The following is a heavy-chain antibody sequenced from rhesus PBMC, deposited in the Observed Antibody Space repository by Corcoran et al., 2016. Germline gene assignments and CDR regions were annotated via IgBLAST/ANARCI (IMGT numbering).Heavy chain of an antibody. CDR2: IYGSGGGT. Sequence: QVQLQESGPGLVKPLETLSLTRAVSGGSISDDYYWSWIRQPPGKGLEWIGYIYGSGGGTNYNPSLDNRVTISKDTSKNQFSLKLSSVTAADTAVYYCARDGRITGTTTFDYWGQGVLVTVSS. CDR1: GGSISDDYY. J-gene: IGHJ4*01. CDR3: ARDGRITGTTTFDY. D-gene: IGHD1-26*01. V-gene: IGHV4-106*01.